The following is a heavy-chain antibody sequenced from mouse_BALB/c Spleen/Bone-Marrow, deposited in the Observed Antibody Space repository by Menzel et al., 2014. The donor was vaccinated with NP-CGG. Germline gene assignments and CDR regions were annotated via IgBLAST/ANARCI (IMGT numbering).Heavy chain of an antibody. CDR2: ISDGGRA. Sequence: EVKLMESGGGLVQPGGSLKLSCAASGFTFSSYTMSWIRQTPEKRLEWVAYISDGGRAYYPDTVKGRFTISRDNAKNTLYLQMSSLKSEDTAMYYCARQLDSSGYVLDYWGQGTTLTVSS. J-gene: IGHJ2*01. CDR1: GFTFSSYT. D-gene: IGHD3-2*01. V-gene: IGHV5-12-2*01. CDR3: ARQLDSSGYVLDY.